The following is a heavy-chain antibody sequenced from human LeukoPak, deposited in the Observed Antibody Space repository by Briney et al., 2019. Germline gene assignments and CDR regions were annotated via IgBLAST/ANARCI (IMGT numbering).Heavy chain of an antibody. Sequence: EASVKVSCKASGYTFTSYDINWVRQATGQGLEWMGWMDPNSGNTGYAQKFQGRATFTRNTSISTAYMELSSLRSEDTAVYYCARLRGRLYYYYMDVWGKGTTVTVSS. D-gene: IGHD4-17*01. CDR1: GYTFTSYD. CDR3: ARLRGRLYYYYMDV. J-gene: IGHJ6*03. CDR2: MDPNSGNT. V-gene: IGHV1-8*03.